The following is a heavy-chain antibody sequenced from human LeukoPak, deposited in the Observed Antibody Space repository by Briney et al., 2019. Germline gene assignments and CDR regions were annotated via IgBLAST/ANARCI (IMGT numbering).Heavy chain of an antibody. V-gene: IGHV4-59*01. CDR2: IYYSGST. CDR3: ARVPDSSGYFYYFDY. D-gene: IGHD3-22*01. Sequence: PSETLSLTCTVSGGSISSYYWSWIRQPPGKGLEWIGYIYYSGSTNYNPSLKSRVTISVDTSENQFSLKLSSVTAADTAVYYCARVPDSSGYFYYFDYWGQGTLVTVSS. J-gene: IGHJ4*02. CDR1: GGSISSYY.